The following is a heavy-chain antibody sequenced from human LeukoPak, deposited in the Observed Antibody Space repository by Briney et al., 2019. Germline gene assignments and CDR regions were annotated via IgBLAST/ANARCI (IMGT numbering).Heavy chain of an antibody. V-gene: IGHV3-21*01. Sequence: GGSLRLSCAASGFTFSSYSMNWVRQAPGKGLEWVSSISSSSSYIYYADSVKGRFAISRDNAKNSLYLQMNSLRAEDTAVYYCARDLDSRFDYWGQGTLVTVSS. D-gene: IGHD6-13*01. CDR3: ARDLDSRFDY. CDR1: GFTFSSYS. J-gene: IGHJ4*02. CDR2: ISSSSSYI.